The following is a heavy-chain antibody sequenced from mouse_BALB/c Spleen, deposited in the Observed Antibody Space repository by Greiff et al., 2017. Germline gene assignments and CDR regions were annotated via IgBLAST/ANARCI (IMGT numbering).Heavy chain of an antibody. CDR2: ISDGGSYT. V-gene: IGHV5-4*02. J-gene: IGHJ3*01. Sequence: EVQVVESGGGLVKPGGSLKLSCAASGFTFSDYYMYWVRQTPEKRLEWVATISDGGSYTYYPDSVKGRFTISRDNAKNNLYLQMSSLKSEDTAMYYCAREGGGLRGFAYWGQGTLVTVSA. D-gene: IGHD2-4*01. CDR3: AREGGGLRGFAY. CDR1: GFTFSDYY.